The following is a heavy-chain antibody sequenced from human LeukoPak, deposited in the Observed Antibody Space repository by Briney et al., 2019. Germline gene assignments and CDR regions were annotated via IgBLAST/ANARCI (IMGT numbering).Heavy chain of an antibody. D-gene: IGHD7-27*01. CDR1: GYTFTSYA. J-gene: IGHJ4*02. CDR3: ARAIWALYYFDY. CDR2: INAGNGNT. V-gene: IGHV1-3*01. Sequence: GASVTVSCKASGYTFTSYAMHWVRQAPGQRLEWMGWINAGNGNTKYSQKFQGRVTITRDTSASTAYMELSSLRSEDTAVYYCARAIWALYYFDYWGQGTLVTVSS.